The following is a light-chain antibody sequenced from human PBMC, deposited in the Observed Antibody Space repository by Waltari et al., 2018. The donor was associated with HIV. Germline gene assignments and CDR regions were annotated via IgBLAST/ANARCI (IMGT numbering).Light chain of an antibody. J-gene: IGLJ3*02. V-gene: IGLV1-47*01. CDR1: SSNIGSYY. CDR3: SSYAGSSTWV. Sequence: QSVLTQPPSASGTPGQRVTISCSGSSSNIGSYYVYWYQQLPGTAPKLIIYEVSKRPSGVPDRFSASKSGNTASLSVSGLQADDEAHYYCSSYAGSSTWVFGGGTKVTVL. CDR2: EVS.